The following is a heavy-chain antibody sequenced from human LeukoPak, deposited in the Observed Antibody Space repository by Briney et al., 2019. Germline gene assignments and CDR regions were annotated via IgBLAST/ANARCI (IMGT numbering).Heavy chain of an antibody. CDR3: ARARSGGYYYDSSGYRYYYYHGMDV. CDR2: TYYRSKWYN. V-gene: IGHV6-1*01. CDR1: GDSVSSNSAA. D-gene: IGHD3-22*01. J-gene: IGHJ6*02. Sequence: SQTLSLTCAISGDSVSSNSAAWNWIRQSPSRGLEWLGRTYYRSKWYNDYAVSVKSRITINPDTSKNQFSLQLNSVTPEDTAVYYCARARSGGYYYDSSGYRYYYYHGMDVWGQGTTVTVSS.